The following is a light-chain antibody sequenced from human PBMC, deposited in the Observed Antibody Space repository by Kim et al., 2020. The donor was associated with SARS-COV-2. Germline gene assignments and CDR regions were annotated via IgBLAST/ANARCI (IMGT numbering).Light chain of an antibody. CDR1: QSVSSY. CDR2: DAS. Sequence: EIVLTQSPATLPLSPGERATLSCRASQSVSSYLAWYQQKPGQAPRLLIYDASNRATGIPARFSGSGSGTDFTLTISSLEPEDFAVYCCQQRSNWPLLTFGGGTKLEI. J-gene: IGKJ4*01. V-gene: IGKV3-11*01. CDR3: QQRSNWPLLT.